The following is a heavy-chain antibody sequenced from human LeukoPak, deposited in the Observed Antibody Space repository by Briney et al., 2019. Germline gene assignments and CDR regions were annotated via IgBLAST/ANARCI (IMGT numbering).Heavy chain of an antibody. Sequence: PGGSLRLSCAASGFTLSSNYMSWVRQAPGKGLEWVSVIYSGGSTYYADSVKGRFTISRDNSKNTLYLQMNSLRAEDTAVYYCARDRYSSGWFDYWGQGTLVTVSS. J-gene: IGHJ4*02. D-gene: IGHD6-19*01. CDR1: GFTLSSNY. CDR2: IYSGGST. CDR3: ARDRYSSGWFDY. V-gene: IGHV3-53*01.